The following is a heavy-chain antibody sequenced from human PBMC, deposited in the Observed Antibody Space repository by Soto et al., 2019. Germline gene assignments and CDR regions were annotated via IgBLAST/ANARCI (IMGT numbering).Heavy chain of an antibody. J-gene: IGHJ4*02. Sequence: GGSLRLSCAASGFTFSSYAMHWVRQAPGKGLEWVAVISYDGSNKYYADSVKGRFTISRDNSKNTLYLQMNSLRAEDMAVYYCARAGGVRYFDWFLTPAPGFPEYWGQGTLVTV. CDR2: ISYDGSNK. V-gene: IGHV3-30-3*01. CDR3: ARAGGVRYFDWFLTPAPGFPEY. CDR1: GFTFSSYA. D-gene: IGHD3-9*01.